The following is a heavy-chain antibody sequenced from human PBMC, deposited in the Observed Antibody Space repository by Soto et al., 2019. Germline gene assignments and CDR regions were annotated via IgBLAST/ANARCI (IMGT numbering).Heavy chain of an antibody. CDR2: ISYDGRSK. J-gene: IGHJ3*02. V-gene: IGHV3-30*04. CDR3: ARRNSDYSSVWSDAFDI. CDR1: GFTFSSYA. D-gene: IGHD6-19*01. Sequence: QVQLVESGGGVVQPGRSLRLSCAASGFTFSSYAMHWVRQAPGKGPEWVAVISYDGRSKTYADSVKGQFTISRDNSKNSLFLQMNNLRPEDTAVYYCARRNSDYSSVWSDAFDIWGQGTMVTVSS.